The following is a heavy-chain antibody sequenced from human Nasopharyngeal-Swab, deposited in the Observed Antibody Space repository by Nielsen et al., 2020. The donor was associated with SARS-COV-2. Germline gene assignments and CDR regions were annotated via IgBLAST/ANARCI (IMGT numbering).Heavy chain of an antibody. V-gene: IGHV5-10-1*01. CDR1: GYSFATYW. D-gene: IGHD1-1*01. CDR3: VGHSSTGTYAFAN. J-gene: IGHJ4*02. CDR2: IGPSDSYS. Sequence: KVSCKASGYSFATYWITWVRQMSGKGLEWMGRIGPSDSYSMYSPSFQGHVTFSADKSTSTAFLEWSSLKASDTAMYYCVGHSSTGTYAFANWGQGTLVTVSS.